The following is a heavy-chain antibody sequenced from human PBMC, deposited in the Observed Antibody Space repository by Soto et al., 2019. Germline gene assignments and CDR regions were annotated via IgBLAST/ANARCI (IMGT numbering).Heavy chain of an antibody. CDR3: AKSQQWLGNDAFDI. D-gene: IGHD6-19*01. V-gene: IGHV3-30*18. Sequence: QVQLVESGGGVVQPWRSLRLSCAASGFTFSSYGMHWVRQAPGKGLEWVAVISYDGSNKYYADSVKGRFTISRDNSKNTLYLQMNSLRAEDTAVYYCAKSQQWLGNDAFDIWGQGTMVTVSS. CDR1: GFTFSSYG. CDR2: ISYDGSNK. J-gene: IGHJ3*02.